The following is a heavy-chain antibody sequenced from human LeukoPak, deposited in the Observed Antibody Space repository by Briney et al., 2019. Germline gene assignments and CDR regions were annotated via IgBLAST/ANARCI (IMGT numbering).Heavy chain of an antibody. D-gene: IGHD3-22*01. CDR3: AREGSGYYSAGWFDP. CDR1: GYTFTGYY. Sequence: ASVKVSCKASGYTFTGYYMHWVRQAPGQGLEWMGWINPNSGGTNYAQKFQGRVTMTGDTSMSTTYMELSRLRSDDTAVYYCAREGSGYYSAGWFDPWGQGTLVTVSS. J-gene: IGHJ5*02. CDR2: INPNSGGT. V-gene: IGHV1-2*02.